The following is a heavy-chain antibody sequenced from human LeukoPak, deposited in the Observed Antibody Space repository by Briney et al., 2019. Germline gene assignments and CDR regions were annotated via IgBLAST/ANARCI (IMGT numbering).Heavy chain of an antibody. CDR3: ARDYSGYSSGWYDY. CDR1: GYTFTGYY. V-gene: IGHV1-2*02. CDR2: INPNSGGT. J-gene: IGHJ4*02. Sequence: ASVKVSCKXSGYTFTGYYMHWVRQAPGQGLEGMGWINPNSGGTNYSQKFQGRVTMTRDTSISTAYMELSRLRSDDTAVYYCARDYSGYSSGWYDYWGQGTLVTVSS. D-gene: IGHD6-19*01.